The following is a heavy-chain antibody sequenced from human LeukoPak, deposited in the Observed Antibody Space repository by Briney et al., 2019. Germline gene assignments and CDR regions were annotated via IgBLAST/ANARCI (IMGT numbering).Heavy chain of an antibody. CDR3: VRGVGVSRFNYFDP. D-gene: IGHD6-13*01. V-gene: IGHV3-33*08. CDR2: IWYDASNR. CDR1: GFTFSTYW. J-gene: IGHJ5*02. Sequence: AGSLRLSCAASGFTFSTYWMHWVRQAPGKGLEWVAVIWYDASNRYYADSVKGRFTISRDNSKNTPFLQMNSLRDDDTAVYYRVRGVGVSRFNYFDPWGQGTLVIVSS.